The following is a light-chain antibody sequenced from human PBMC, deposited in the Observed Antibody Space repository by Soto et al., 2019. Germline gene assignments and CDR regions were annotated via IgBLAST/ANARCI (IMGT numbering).Light chain of an antibody. J-gene: IGKJ1*01. V-gene: IGKV3-15*01. Sequence: EIVLTQSPAALSVSLGEGVTLSCRASQSVSANLAWYQQRPGQAPRHLIYGISTRAPDTPDRFSGSGSATEFTLTISSLQSEDSAVYYCQQYNIWPPWTFGQGTKVDI. CDR3: QQYNIWPPWT. CDR1: QSVSAN. CDR2: GIS.